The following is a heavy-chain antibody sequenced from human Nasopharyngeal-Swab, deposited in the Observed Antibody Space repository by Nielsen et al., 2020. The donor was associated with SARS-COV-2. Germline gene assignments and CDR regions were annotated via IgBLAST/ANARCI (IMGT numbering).Heavy chain of an antibody. Sequence: GEPLKISCAASGFTFSGSAMHWVRQASGKGLEWVGRIRSKANSYATAYAASVKGRFTISRDDSKNTAYLQMNSLKTEDTAVYYCTRPYSSGWYEYWGQGTLVTVSS. V-gene: IGHV3-73*01. D-gene: IGHD6-19*01. CDR1: GFTFSGSA. CDR2: IRSKANSYAT. J-gene: IGHJ4*02. CDR3: TRPYSSGWYEY.